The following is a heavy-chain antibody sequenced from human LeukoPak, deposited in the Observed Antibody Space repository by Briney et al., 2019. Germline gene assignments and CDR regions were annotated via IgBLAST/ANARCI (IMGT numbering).Heavy chain of an antibody. V-gene: IGHV4-61*01. D-gene: IGHD4-17*01. J-gene: IGHJ5*02. CDR1: GGSISSGSYY. Sequence: SETLSLTCTVSGGSISSGSYYWSWIRQPPGKGLEWIGYIYYSGSTNYNPSLKSRVTISVDTSKSQFSLNLSSVTAADTAVYYCARGPYGDYDWFDPWGQGTLVTVSS. CDR2: IYYSGST. CDR3: ARGPYGDYDWFDP.